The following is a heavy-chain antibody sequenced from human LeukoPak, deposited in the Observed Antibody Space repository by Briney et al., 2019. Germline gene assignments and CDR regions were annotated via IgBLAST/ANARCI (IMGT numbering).Heavy chain of an antibody. J-gene: IGHJ4*02. D-gene: IGHD4/OR15-4a*01. CDR2: IYYSGST. Sequence: PSQTLSLTCTVSGGSISSAAYYWSWIRQHPGKGLEWIGYIYYSGSTYYNPSLKSRVSISIDTSKNQFSLKLNSVTAADTAVYYCARADSVLPSSVDYRGQGTLVTVSS. V-gene: IGHV4-31*03. CDR3: ARADSVLPSSVDY. CDR1: GGSISSAAYY.